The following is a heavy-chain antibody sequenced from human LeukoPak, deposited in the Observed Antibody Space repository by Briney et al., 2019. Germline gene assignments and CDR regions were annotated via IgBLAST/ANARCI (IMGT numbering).Heavy chain of an antibody. J-gene: IGHJ6*02. CDR3: AKTGHDYVWGSYRSPYYYGMDV. Sequence: GGSLRLSRAASGFTFSSYAMSWVRQAPGKGLEWVSAISGSGGSTYYADSVKGRFTISRDNSKNTLYLQMNSLRAEDTAVYYCAKTGHDYVWGSYRSPYYYGMDVWGQGTTVTVSS. CDR1: GFTFSSYA. V-gene: IGHV3-23*01. CDR2: ISGSGGST. D-gene: IGHD3-16*02.